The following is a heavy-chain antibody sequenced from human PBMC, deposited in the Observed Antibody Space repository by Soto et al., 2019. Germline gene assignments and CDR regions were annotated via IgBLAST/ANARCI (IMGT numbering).Heavy chain of an antibody. V-gene: IGHV4-30-2*01. J-gene: IGHJ4*02. CDR1: GGSITSGGYS. D-gene: IGHD5-18*01. CDR2: IYHSGST. Sequence: QLQLQESGSGLVKPSQTLSLTCAVSGGSITSGGYSWSWIRQPPGKGLEWIGYIYHSGSTYYNPSHKSGVTISGDRSKNQFSLKRGSVTAAETAVYYCGRAYTAMMHYCFDYWGQGTLVTVSS. CDR3: GRAYTAMMHYCFDY.